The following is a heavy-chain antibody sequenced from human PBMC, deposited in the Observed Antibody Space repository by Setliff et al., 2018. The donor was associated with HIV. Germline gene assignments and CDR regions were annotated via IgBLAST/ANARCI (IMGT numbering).Heavy chain of an antibody. CDR2: MYYRRTT. CDR1: GGSIISSSYY. Sequence: SETLSLTCTVSGGSIISSSYYWGWIRQPPGKGLEWIGTMYYRRTTYNNPSLKSRVTFSADTSKNQFSLNLNSVTATDTAVYYCVRQGLTMNRGVPAPILYYFDYWGQGILVTVSS. J-gene: IGHJ4*02. D-gene: IGHD3-10*01. V-gene: IGHV4-39*01. CDR3: VRQGLTMNRGVPAPILYYFDY.